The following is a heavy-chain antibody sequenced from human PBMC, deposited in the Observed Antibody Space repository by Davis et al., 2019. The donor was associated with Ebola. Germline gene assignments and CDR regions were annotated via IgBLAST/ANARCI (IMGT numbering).Heavy chain of an antibody. CDR1: GGSISSYY. Sequence: SETLSLTCTVSGGSISSYYWSWIRQPPGKGLEWIRYIYYSGSTNYNPSLKSRVTISVDTSKNQFSLKLSSVTAADTAVYYCARVKQLWYYGMDVWGQGTTVTVSS. CDR2: IYYSGST. J-gene: IGHJ6*02. D-gene: IGHD6-13*01. V-gene: IGHV4-59*01. CDR3: ARVKQLWYYGMDV.